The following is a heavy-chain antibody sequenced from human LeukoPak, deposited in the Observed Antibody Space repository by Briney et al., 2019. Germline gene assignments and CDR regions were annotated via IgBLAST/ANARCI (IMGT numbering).Heavy chain of an antibody. Sequence: SETLSLTCAVYGGSFSGYYWSWIRQPPGKGLEWIGEINHSGSTNYNPSLKSRVTISVDTSKNQFSLKLSSVTAADTAVYYCARASLRVEHAYYWGQGTLVTVSS. D-gene: IGHD1-26*01. CDR1: GGSFSGYY. V-gene: IGHV4-34*01. CDR3: ARASLRVEHAYY. CDR2: INHSGST. J-gene: IGHJ4*02.